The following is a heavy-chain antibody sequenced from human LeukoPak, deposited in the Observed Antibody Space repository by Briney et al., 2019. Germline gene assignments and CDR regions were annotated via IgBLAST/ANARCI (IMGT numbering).Heavy chain of an antibody. V-gene: IGHV3-30*03. CDR1: GFTFSSYG. CDR2: ISYDGSNK. Sequence: GGSLRLSCAASGFTFSSYGMHWVRQAPGKGLEWVAVISYDGSNKYYADSVKGRFTISRDNSKNTLYLQMNSLRAEDTAVYYCARDRANIVVVPAALDAPDYWGQGTLVTVSS. D-gene: IGHD2-2*01. CDR3: ARDRANIVVVPAALDAPDY. J-gene: IGHJ4*02.